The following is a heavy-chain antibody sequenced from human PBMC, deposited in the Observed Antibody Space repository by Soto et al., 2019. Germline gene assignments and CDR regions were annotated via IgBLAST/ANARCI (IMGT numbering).Heavy chain of an antibody. CDR2: IWYDGSNK. J-gene: IGHJ3*02. Sequence: QVQLVESGGGVVQPGRSLRLSCAASGFTFSSYGMHWVRQAPGKGLEWVAVIWYDGSNKYYADSVKGRFTISRDNSKNTLYLQMNSLRAEDTAVYYCARDSQPYLAGGDAFDIWGQGTMVTVSS. D-gene: IGHD3-10*01. V-gene: IGHV3-33*01. CDR3: ARDSQPYLAGGDAFDI. CDR1: GFTFSSYG.